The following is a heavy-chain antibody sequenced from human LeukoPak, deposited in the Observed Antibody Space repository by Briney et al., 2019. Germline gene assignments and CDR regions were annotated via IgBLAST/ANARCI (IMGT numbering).Heavy chain of an antibody. CDR2: ISSGGSSK. Sequence: GRSLRLSCVASGFTFNTYGIHWVRQAPGKGLEWVAGISSGGSSKDYADSVKGRFTISRDNSKNTLYLQMNSLRAEDTAVYYCAKAAYCTSTSCHFSGYAQRPLDSWGQGTLVTVS. D-gene: IGHD2-2*01. CDR3: AKAAYCTSTSCHFSGYAQRPLDS. V-gene: IGHV3-30*18. J-gene: IGHJ4*02. CDR1: GFTFNTYG.